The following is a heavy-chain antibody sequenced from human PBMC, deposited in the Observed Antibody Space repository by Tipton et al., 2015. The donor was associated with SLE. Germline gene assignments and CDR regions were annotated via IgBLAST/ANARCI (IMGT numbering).Heavy chain of an antibody. CDR1: GFTVSSNY. CDR3: GASYFDY. J-gene: IGHJ4*02. V-gene: IGHV3-48*03. CDR2: ISGSGGTR. Sequence: SLRLSCAASGFTVSSNYMNWVRQAPGKGLEWVSYISGSGGTRYYADSVKGRFTISRDNAKKSLYLQMNSLRAEDTAVYYCGASYFDYWGQGTLVTVSS.